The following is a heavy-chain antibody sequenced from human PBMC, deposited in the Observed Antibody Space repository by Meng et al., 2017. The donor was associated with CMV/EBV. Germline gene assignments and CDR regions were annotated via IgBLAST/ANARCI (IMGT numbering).Heavy chain of an antibody. J-gene: IGHJ4*02. CDR2: IYYSGST. CDR3: ARAAPDYYDSSGPPDY. D-gene: IGHD3-22*01. CDR1: GGSISSGDYY. V-gene: IGHV4-30-4*08. Sequence: GQRQESGPGLVKPSQTLSLTCTVSGGSISSGDYYWSWIRQPPGKGLEWIGYIYYSGSTYYNPSLKSRVTISVDTSKNQFSLKLSSVTAADTAVYYCARAAPDYYDSSGPPDYWGQGTLVTVSS.